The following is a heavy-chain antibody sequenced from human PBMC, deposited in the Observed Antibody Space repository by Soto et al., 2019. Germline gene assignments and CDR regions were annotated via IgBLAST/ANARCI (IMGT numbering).Heavy chain of an antibody. CDR3: ARGDGYIFDY. D-gene: IGHD5-12*01. Sequence: QVQLVQSGAEVKKPGASVKVSCKASGYTFISYDINWVRQATGQGLEWMGWMNPNTGDTGSGQKFQGIVTMTRNTSINTANLELSSLRSDATAVYFCARGDGYIFDYWGQGTLVTVSS. J-gene: IGHJ4*02. V-gene: IGHV1-8*01. CDR2: MNPNTGDT. CDR1: GYTFISYD.